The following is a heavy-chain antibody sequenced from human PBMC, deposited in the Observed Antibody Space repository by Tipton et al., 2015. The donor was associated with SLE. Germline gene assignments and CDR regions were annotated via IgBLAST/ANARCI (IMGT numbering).Heavy chain of an antibody. CDR2: IYYSGST. J-gene: IGHJ3*02. D-gene: IGHD7-27*01. CDR1: GGSISSYY. CDR3: ARDVPSLLTGDRWDAFDI. V-gene: IGHV4-59*12. Sequence: LRLSCTVSGGSISSYYWSWIRQPPGKGLEWIGYIYYSGSTNYNPSLKSRVTISVDTSKNQFSLKLSSVTAADTAVYYCARDVPSLLTGDRWDAFDIWGQGTMVTVSS.